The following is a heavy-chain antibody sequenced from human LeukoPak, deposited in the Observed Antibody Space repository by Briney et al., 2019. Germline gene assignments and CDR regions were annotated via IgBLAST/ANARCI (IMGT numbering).Heavy chain of an antibody. V-gene: IGHV1-24*01. CDR2: FDPEDGET. CDR3: ATAPVDTAGMYNWFDP. D-gene: IGHD5-18*01. J-gene: IGHJ5*02. Sequence: ASVKVSCKVSGYTLTELSMHWVRQAPGKGLERMGGFDPEDGETIYAQKFQGRVTMTEDTSTDTAYMELSSLRSEDTAVYYCATAPVDTAGMYNWFDPWGQGTLVTVSS. CDR1: GYTLTELS.